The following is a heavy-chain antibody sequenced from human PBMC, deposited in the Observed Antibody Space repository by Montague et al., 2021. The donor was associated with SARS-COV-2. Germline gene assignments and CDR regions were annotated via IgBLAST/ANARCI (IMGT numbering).Heavy chain of an antibody. CDR2: TYYRPKWYY. D-gene: IGHD6-13*01. J-gene: IGHJ4*02. V-gene: IGHV6-1*01. Sequence: CAISGDSVSSNTAAWNWIRQSPSRGLEWLGRTYYRPKWYYDYAVSVKSRMTISPDTSKNQFSLQLSSVTPEDRAVYCCARDPRYSLSWSFDYWGQGTLVAVSS. CDR1: GDSVSSNTAA. CDR3: ARDPRYSLSWSFDY.